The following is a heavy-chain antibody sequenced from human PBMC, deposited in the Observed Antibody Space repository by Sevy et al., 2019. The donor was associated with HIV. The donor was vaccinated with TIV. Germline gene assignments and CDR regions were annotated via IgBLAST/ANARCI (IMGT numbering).Heavy chain of an antibody. CDR1: GFSISGYG. J-gene: IGHJ4*02. CDR3: AREDVRVAGIGYYFHS. V-gene: IGHV3-33*01. D-gene: IGHD6-19*01. CDR2: IWYDGTNR. Sequence: GGCLRLSCAASGFSISGYGMHWVRQAPGKGLEWMAVIWYDGTNREYADSVKGRFTISRDNSKNILYLQMNSLRVEDTAVYYCAREDVRVAGIGYYFHSWGQGTLVTVSS.